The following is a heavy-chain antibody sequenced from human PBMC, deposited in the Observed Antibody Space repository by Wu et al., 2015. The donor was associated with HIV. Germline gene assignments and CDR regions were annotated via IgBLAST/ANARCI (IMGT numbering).Heavy chain of an antibody. CDR1: GYIFSDYG. J-gene: IGHJ4*02. CDR3: ARGHYYDSSSSPMY. Sequence: VQLVQSGGEVKKPGASVKVACKSSGYIFSDYGIHWVRQAPGEGLEWMGWISAQNGNTKYAQKFQGRVTMTTETSSSTAYMELKSLRSDDTAMYFCARGHYYDSSSSPMYWGPGTRVTVSS. CDR2: ISAQNGNT. D-gene: IGHD3-22*01. V-gene: IGHV1-18*01.